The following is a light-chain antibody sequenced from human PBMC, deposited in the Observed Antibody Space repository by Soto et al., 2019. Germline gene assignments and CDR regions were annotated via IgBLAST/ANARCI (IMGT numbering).Light chain of an antibody. J-gene: IGKJ5*01. V-gene: IGKV1-39*01. Sequence: DIQMTQSPSSLSASVGDRVTITCRASQSISFYLNWYQQKPGKAHKVLIYAASNLQSGVPSRFSGSGSGTDFTLTISRLEPEDFAVYYCQQYGSSPQITFGQGTRLEIK. CDR3: QQYGSSPQIT. CDR2: AAS. CDR1: QSISFY.